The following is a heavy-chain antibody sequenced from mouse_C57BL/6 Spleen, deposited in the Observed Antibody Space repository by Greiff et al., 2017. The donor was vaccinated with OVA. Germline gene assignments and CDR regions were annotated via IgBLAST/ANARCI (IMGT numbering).Heavy chain of an antibody. Sequence: VQLPQSGAELVQPGASVKISCQASGYAFSSSWMHWVKQRPGKGLEWIGQIYPGDGDTNYNGKFKGKATLTADKSSSTAYMQLSSLTSEDSAVYFCARGAIEYYFDYWGQGTTLTVSS. CDR2: IYPGDGDT. CDR3: ARGAIEYYFDY. CDR1: GYAFSSSW. J-gene: IGHJ2*01. V-gene: IGHV1-80*01.